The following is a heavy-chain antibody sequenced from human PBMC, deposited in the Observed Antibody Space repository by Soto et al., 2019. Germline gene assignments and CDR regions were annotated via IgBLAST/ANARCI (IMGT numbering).Heavy chain of an antibody. CDR3: AKAPNYYESRGVDY. CDR1: GFTFDNYA. V-gene: IGHV3-23*01. J-gene: IGHJ4*02. D-gene: IGHD3-22*01. CDR2: ISGRGEST. Sequence: EVKLLESGGGLVQPGGSLRLSCAASGFTFDNYAMNWVRQTPGKGLEWVATISGRGESTYYADSVKGRLTISRDNSKNTLYLHMNSLRAEDTAMYYCAKAPNYYESRGVDYWGQGTLVSVSA.